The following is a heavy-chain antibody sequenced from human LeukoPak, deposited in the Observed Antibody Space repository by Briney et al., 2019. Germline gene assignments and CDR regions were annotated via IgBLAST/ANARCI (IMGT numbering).Heavy chain of an antibody. CDR3: AKDLGSSGGNCFYYYYYGMDV. D-gene: IGHD2-15*01. V-gene: IGHV3-23*01. CDR1: GFTFSSYA. CDR2: ISGSGDSP. Sequence: GGSLRLSCTASGFTFSSYAMSWVRQAPGKGLEWVSAISGSGDSPYYADSVKGRFTISRDNSKNTLYLQMNSLRAEDTAVYYCAKDLGSSGGNCFYYYYYGMDVWGQGTTVTVSS. J-gene: IGHJ6*02.